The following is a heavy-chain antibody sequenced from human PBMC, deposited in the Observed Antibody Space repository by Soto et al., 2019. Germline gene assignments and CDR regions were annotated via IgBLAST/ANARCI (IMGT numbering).Heavy chain of an antibody. CDR2: IRSKAYGGTT. D-gene: IGHD2-2*01. V-gene: IGHV3-49*03. CDR1: GFTFGDYA. Sequence: EVQLVESGGGLVQPGRSLRLSCTASGFTFGDYAMSWFRQAPGKGLEWVGFIRSKAYGGTTEYAASVKGRFTISRDDSKSIGYLQINTLKTEDTAVYYCTRASAGVPAAMDYYYYYGMDVWGQWTTVTVSS. CDR3: TRASAGVPAAMDYYYYYGMDV. J-gene: IGHJ6*02.